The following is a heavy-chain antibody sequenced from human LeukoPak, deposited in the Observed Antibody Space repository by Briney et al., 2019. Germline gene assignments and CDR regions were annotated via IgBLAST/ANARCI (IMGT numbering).Heavy chain of an antibody. CDR2: INHSGST. CDR3: ARGIAVAGDAFDI. V-gene: IGHV4-39*07. J-gene: IGHJ3*02. Sequence: SETLSLTCTVSGGSISSSSYYWGWIRQPPGKGLEWIGEINHSGSTNYNPSLKSRVTISVDTSKNQFSLKLSSVTAADTAVYYCARGIAVAGDAFDIWGQGTMVTVSS. D-gene: IGHD6-19*01. CDR1: GGSISSSSYY.